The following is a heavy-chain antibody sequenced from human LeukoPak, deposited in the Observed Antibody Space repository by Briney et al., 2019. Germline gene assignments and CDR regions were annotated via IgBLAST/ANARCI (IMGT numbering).Heavy chain of an antibody. Sequence: GGSLRLSCAASGFTFSSYAMNWVRQAPGKGLDWVSAISGSGDNTYYADSVKGRFTISRDNSRNTLYLHMNSLRAEDTAVYYCAKGLRAYYYYGMDVWGQGTTVTVSS. J-gene: IGHJ6*02. V-gene: IGHV3-23*01. CDR3: AKGLRAYYYYGMDV. CDR2: ISGSGDNT. CDR1: GFTFSSYA.